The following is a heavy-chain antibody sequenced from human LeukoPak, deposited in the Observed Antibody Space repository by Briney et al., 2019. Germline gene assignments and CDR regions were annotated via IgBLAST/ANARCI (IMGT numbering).Heavy chain of an antibody. D-gene: IGHD2-15*01. CDR1: GFTFSSYA. V-gene: IGHV3-21*01. CDR3: ARSGSGGYLIPFDY. J-gene: IGHJ4*02. Sequence: GGSLRLSSAASGFTFSSYAMSWVRQAPGKGLEWVSSISSSSSYIYYADSVKGRFTISRDNAKNSLYLQMNSLRAEDTAVYYCARSGSGGYLIPFDYWGQGTLVTVSS. CDR2: ISSSSSYI.